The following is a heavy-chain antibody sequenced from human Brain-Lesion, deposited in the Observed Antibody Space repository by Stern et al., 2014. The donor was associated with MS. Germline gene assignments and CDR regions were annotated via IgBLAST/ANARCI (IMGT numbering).Heavy chain of an antibody. D-gene: IGHD3-3*01. V-gene: IGHV1-2*02. CDR3: ARDQRGITIFGVVTDYYYLGMDV. CDR1: GYIFTGYY. Sequence: DQLVESGAEVKKPGASVKVSCKTSGYIFTGYYIHWVRQAPGQGLEWMAWINPNNGGTKYAQKFQGRVTMSRDTSISTAYVELSSLTSDDTAVYYCARDQRGITIFGVVTDYYYLGMDVWGQGTTVPVSS. CDR2: INPNNGGT. J-gene: IGHJ6*02.